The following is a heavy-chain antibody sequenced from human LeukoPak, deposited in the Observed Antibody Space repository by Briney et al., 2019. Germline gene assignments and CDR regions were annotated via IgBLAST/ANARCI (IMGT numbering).Heavy chain of an antibody. CDR2: IYYSGST. J-gene: IGHJ3*02. CDR1: GGSISSGDYY. D-gene: IGHD3-3*01. Sequence: SQTLSLTCTVSGGSISSGDYYWSWIRQPPGKGLEWIGYIYYSGSTYYNPSLKSRVTISVDTSKNQFSLKLSSVTAADTAVYYCARGTYXFWSGYHDAFDIWGQGTMVTVSS. CDR3: ARGTYXFWSGYHDAFDI. V-gene: IGHV4-30-4*01.